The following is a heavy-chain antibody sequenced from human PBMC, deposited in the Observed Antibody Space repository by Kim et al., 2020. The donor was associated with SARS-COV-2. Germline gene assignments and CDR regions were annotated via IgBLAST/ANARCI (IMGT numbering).Heavy chain of an antibody. J-gene: IGHJ3*02. Sequence: SETLSLTCTVSGGSISSSSYYWGWIRQPPGKGLEWIGSIYYSGSTYYNPSLKSRVTISVDTSKNQFSLKLSSVTAADTAVYYCARHLRWGGSGWYYAFDIWGQGTMVTVSS. CDR2: IYYSGST. V-gene: IGHV4-39*01. D-gene: IGHD6-19*01. CDR1: GGSISSSSYY. CDR3: ARHLRWGGSGWYYAFDI.